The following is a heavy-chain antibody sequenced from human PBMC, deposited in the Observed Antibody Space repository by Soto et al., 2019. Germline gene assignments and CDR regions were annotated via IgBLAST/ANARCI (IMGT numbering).Heavy chain of an antibody. CDR3: ASQYYYGSGRWRYYGMDV. J-gene: IGHJ6*02. Sequence: AETLSLTCAVYGGSFSGYYWSWIRQPPGKGLEWIGEINHSESTNYNPSLKSRVTISVDTSKNQFSLKLSSVTAADTAVYYCASQYYYGSGRWRYYGMDVWGQGTTVTVSS. D-gene: IGHD3-10*01. CDR2: INHSEST. CDR1: GGSFSGYY. V-gene: IGHV4-34*01.